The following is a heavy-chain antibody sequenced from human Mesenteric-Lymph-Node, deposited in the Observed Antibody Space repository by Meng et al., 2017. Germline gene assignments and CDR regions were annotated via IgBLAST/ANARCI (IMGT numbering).Heavy chain of an antibody. Sequence: GSLRLSCAVSGGSISSSNWWRWVRQPPGKGLEWIGEIYHSGTTNYSPSLKSRVTISVDQSKNQFSLKVNSVTAADTAVYYCARSGGRPELKNDFWGLGILVTVSS. D-gene: IGHD3-10*01. V-gene: IGHV4-4*02. CDR2: IYHSGTT. CDR3: ARSGGRPELKNDF. J-gene: IGHJ4*02. CDR1: GGSISSSNW.